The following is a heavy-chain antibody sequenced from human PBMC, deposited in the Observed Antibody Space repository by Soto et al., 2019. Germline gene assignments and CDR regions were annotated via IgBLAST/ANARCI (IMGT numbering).Heavy chain of an antibody. CDR3: AREGYSAYELPRTTYYYYYYYIDV. J-gene: IGHJ6*03. D-gene: IGHD5-12*01. CDR2: INPNSGGT. CDR1: GYTFTDYY. Sequence: ASGNVSCNASGYTFTDYYMHLVRQAPGQGLEWMGGINPNSGGTNYAQKFQGWVTMTRDTSISTAYMELSRLRSDDTAVYYCAREGYSAYELPRTTYYYYYYYIDVCGKGTTVTVS. V-gene: IGHV1-2*04.